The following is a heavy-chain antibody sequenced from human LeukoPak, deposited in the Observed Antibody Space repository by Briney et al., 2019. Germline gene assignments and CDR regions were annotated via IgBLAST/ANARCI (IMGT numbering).Heavy chain of an antibody. J-gene: IGHJ4*02. CDR1: GFTFSDSA. Sequence: GGSLRLSCAASGFTFSDSAMSWVRQAPGKGLEWVSLICFSGGSTYYADSVKGRFTISRDNSKNTLYLQMNSLRTEDTAVYYCAKAEGYDILTGLDYWGQGTLVTVSS. V-gene: IGHV3-23*01. CDR3: AKAEGYDILTGLDY. CDR2: ICFSGGST. D-gene: IGHD3-9*01.